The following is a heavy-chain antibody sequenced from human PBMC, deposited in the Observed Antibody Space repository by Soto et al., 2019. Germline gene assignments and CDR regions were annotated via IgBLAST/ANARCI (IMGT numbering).Heavy chain of an antibody. CDR2: ISYDGSNK. Sequence: PGGSLRLSCAASGFTFSSYGMHWVRQAPGKGLEWVAVISYDGSNKYYADSVKGRFTISRDNSENTLYLQMNSLRAEDTAVYYCAKDSMGSSWYCLRYYYYGMDVWGQGTTLTVSS. J-gene: IGHJ6*02. D-gene: IGHD6-13*01. CDR1: GFTFSSYG. V-gene: IGHV3-30*18. CDR3: AKDSMGSSWYCLRYYYYGMDV.